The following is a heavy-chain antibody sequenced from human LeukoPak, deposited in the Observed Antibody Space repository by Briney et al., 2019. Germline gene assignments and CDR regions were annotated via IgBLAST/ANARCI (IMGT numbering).Heavy chain of an antibody. D-gene: IGHD6-19*01. CDR1: GFTFSSYG. V-gene: IGHV3-30*19. Sequence: GGSLRLSCAASGFTFSSYGMHWVRQAPGEGLEWVAVISYDGSNKYYADSVKGRFTISRDNSKNTLYLQMNSLRAEDTAVYYCARAGYSSGWYGGVDYWGQGTLVTVSS. J-gene: IGHJ4*02. CDR2: ISYDGSNK. CDR3: ARAGYSSGWYGGVDY.